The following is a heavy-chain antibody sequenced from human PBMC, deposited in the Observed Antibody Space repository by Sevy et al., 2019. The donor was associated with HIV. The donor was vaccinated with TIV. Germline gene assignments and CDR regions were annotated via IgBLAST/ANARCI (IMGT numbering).Heavy chain of an antibody. Sequence: GGSLRLSCAASGFTFSNYNMNWVRQAPGKGLEWVSAISGSGGSTYYADSVKGRFTISRDKAKNTLYLQMNSLRAEDTAVYYCARHSSGWPDDAFDIWGQGTMVTVSS. CDR1: GFTFSNYN. J-gene: IGHJ3*02. CDR2: ISGSGGST. V-gene: IGHV3-23*01. D-gene: IGHD6-19*01. CDR3: ARHSSGWPDDAFDI.